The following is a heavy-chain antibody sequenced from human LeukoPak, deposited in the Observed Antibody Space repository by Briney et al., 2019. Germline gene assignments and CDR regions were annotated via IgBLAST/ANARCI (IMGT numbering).Heavy chain of an antibody. J-gene: IGHJ6*03. CDR3: ASRPHYDFWSGPTYYYYMDV. Sequence: PGGSLRLSCAASGFTFSSYSMNWVRQAPGKGLEWVSYISSSSSTIYYADSVKGRFTISRDNAKNSLYLQMNSLRAEDTAVYYCASRPHYDFWSGPTYYYYMDVWGKGTTVTVSS. CDR1: GFTFSSYS. D-gene: IGHD3-3*01. CDR2: ISSSSSTI. V-gene: IGHV3-48*01.